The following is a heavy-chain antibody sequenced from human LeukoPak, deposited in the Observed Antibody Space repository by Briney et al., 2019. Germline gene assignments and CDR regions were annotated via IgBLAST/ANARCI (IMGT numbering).Heavy chain of an antibody. CDR3: AKEKGEGYCTSTTCYTDALDI. CDR1: GFTFGDYG. CDR2: IQYDGSDK. V-gene: IGHV3-30*02. J-gene: IGHJ3*02. D-gene: IGHD2-2*02. Sequence: GGSLRLSCAASGFTFGDYGMHWVRRAPGKGLEWVAFIQYDGSDKYYADSVKGRFTISRDNSKNTHYLQVNSLTSEDTALYYCAKEKGEGYCTSTTCYTDALDIWGQGTMVTVSS.